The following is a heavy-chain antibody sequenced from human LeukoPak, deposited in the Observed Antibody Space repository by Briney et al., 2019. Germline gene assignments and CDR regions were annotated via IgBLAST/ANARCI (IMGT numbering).Heavy chain of an antibody. V-gene: IGHV4-61*02. CDR3: ARTQTYGSGSYRRELVYYFDY. J-gene: IGHJ4*02. CDR1: GGSISSGTYY. Sequence: PSQTLSLTCTVSGGSISSGTYYWSWIRQPAGKGLEWIGRIYTSGSTNYNPSLKSRVTISLDTSKNQFSLKLNSVTAADTAVYYCARTQTYGSGSYRRELVYYFDYWGQGTLVTVSS. CDR2: IYTSGST. D-gene: IGHD3-10*01.